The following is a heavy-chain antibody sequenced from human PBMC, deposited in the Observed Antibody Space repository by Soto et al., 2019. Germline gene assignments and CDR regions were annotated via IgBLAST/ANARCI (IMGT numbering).Heavy chain of an antibody. D-gene: IGHD3-16*01. J-gene: IGHJ4*02. V-gene: IGHV3-7*01. CDR1: KFTFSSYW. CDR2: IKQDGSEK. Sequence: EVQLVESGGGLVQPGGSLRLSCAASKFTFSSYWMNWVRQAPGKGLEWVANIKQDGSEKYYVDSVKGRFTISRDNAKNALYLQMNSLRAEDTAVYYCAGGGGWVIDSWGQGAQVTVSS. CDR3: AGGGGWVIDS.